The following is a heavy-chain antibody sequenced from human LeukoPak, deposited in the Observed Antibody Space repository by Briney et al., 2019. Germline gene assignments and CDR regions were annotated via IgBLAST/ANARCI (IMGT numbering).Heavy chain of an antibody. V-gene: IGHV3-73*01. D-gene: IGHD4-17*01. CDR1: GFTFSGSA. CDR2: IRSKANSYAT. Sequence: GGSLRLSCAASGFTFSGSAMHWVRQASGKGLEWVGRIRSKANSYATAYAASVKGRFTISRDNSKNTAYLQMNSLKTEDTAVYYCARATVTTGPDYWGQGTLVTVSS. CDR3: ARATVTTGPDY. J-gene: IGHJ4*02.